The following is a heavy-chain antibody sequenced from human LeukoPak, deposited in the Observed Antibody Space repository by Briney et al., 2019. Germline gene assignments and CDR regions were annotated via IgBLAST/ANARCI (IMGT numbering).Heavy chain of an antibody. CDR1: GFTFSNYD. Sequence: GGSLRLSCAASGFTFSNYDMNWVRQAPGKGLEWVSYISSSGSTIYYADSVKGRFTISRDNAKNSLYLQVNSLRAEDTAVYYCARSADYWYFDLWGRGTLVTVSS. J-gene: IGHJ2*01. CDR2: ISSSGSTI. V-gene: IGHV3-48*03. CDR3: ARSADYWYFDL.